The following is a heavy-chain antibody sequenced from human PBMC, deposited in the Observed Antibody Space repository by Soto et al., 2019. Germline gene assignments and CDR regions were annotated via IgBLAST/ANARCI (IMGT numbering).Heavy chain of an antibody. CDR1: GGSFSGYY. Sequence: QVQLQQWGAGLLKPSETLSLTCAVYGGSFSGYYWSWIRQPPGKGLEWIGEINHSGSTNYNPSLKSRVTISVDTSKNQFSPKLSSVTAADTAVYYCARGGHSGYDYYWFDPWGQGTLVTVSS. CDR2: INHSGST. D-gene: IGHD5-12*01. V-gene: IGHV4-34*01. CDR3: ARGGHSGYDYYWFDP. J-gene: IGHJ5*02.